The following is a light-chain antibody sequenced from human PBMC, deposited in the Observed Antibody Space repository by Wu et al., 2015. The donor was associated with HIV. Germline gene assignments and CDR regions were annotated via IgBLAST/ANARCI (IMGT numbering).Light chain of an antibody. V-gene: IGKV3-20*01. J-gene: IGKJ5*01. CDR1: QSVSSNY. Sequence: EIVLTQSPGTLSLSPGESATLSCRASQSVSSNYLAWYQQKPGQAPRLLIYEASSRATGIPDRFSGSASGTDFTLTISRLEPEDFAVYYCQQYRSSPITFGQGTRLEIK. CDR2: EAS. CDR3: QQYRSSPIT.